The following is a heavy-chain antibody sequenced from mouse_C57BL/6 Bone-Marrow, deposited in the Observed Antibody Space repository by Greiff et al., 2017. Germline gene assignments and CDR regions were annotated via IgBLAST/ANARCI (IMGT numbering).Heavy chain of an antibody. CDR2: IYPGDGDT. V-gene: IGHV1-82*01. CDR3: ARHGRYFDY. Sequence: QVQLQQSGPELVKPGASVKISCKASGYAFSSSWMNWVKQRPGKGLEWIGRIYPGDGDTNYNGKFKGKATLTADKSSSTAHMQLSSLTSEDSAVYFCARHGRYFDYWGQGTTLTVSS. D-gene: IGHD1-1*01. J-gene: IGHJ2*01. CDR1: GYAFSSSW.